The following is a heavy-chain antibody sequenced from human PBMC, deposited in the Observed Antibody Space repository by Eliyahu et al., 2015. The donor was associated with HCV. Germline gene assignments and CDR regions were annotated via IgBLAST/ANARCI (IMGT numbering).Heavy chain of an antibody. CDR2: IYGDDDK. CDR1: GFSLTVSGEG. J-gene: IGHJ4*02. Sequence: QITLKESGPTLVKPTQTLTLTCSFSGFSLTVSGEGVGWVRQPPGKALEWLALIYGDDDKRISPSLKSRLTITRDTAKKQVVLTMTNLDPVDTGIYYCAHKRPASSWFTLDFWGQGTLVTVSS. V-gene: IGHV2-5*02. D-gene: IGHD6-13*01. CDR3: AHKRPASSWFTLDF.